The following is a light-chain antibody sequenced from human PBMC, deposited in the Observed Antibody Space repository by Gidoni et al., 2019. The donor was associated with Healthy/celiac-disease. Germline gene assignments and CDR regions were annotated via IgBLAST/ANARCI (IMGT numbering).Light chain of an antibody. CDR1: QSISSW. Sequence: DIQLTQSPSTLSASVGDSVTITCRASQSISSWLAWYQQKPGKAPKLLIYKASSLESGVPTRCSGSGSGTEFTLTISSLQPDDFATYYCQQYNSYVFGQGTKLEIK. CDR3: QQYNSYV. J-gene: IGKJ2*01. CDR2: KAS. V-gene: IGKV1-5*03.